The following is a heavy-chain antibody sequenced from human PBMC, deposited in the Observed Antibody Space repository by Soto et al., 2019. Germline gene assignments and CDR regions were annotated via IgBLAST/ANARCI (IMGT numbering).Heavy chain of an antibody. CDR1: GFTFNNYG. CDR3: ARVQGRWYGSGSYEGLDV. CDR2: IWYDGSNE. V-gene: IGHV3-33*01. J-gene: IGHJ6*02. Sequence: QVQLVESGGGVVQPGRSLRLSCAASGFTFNNYGMHWVRQAPGKGLEWVAVIWYDGSNEYYADSVKGRFTISRDNSKNTLYLKMNSLRAEDTAVYHCARVQGRWYGSGSYEGLDVWGQGTTVTVSS. D-gene: IGHD3-10*01.